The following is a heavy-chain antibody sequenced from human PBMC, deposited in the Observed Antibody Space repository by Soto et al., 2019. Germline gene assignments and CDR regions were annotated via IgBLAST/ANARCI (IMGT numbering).Heavy chain of an antibody. Sequence: GGSLRLSCVASGFTFSTYWMHWVRQAPGKGLVWVSRLHSDGSRTTYADSARGRFTISRDNAKNTLYLQMNSLRAEDTAVYYCARGSTASKNGMDVWGQGTTVTVSS. CDR3: ARGSTASKNGMDV. J-gene: IGHJ6*02. CDR1: GFTFSTYW. D-gene: IGHD6-13*01. CDR2: LHSDGSRT. V-gene: IGHV3-74*03.